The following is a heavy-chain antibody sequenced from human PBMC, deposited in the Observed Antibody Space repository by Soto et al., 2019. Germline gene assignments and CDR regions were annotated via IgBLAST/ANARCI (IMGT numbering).Heavy chain of an antibody. J-gene: IGHJ6*02. CDR2: ISAYNGNT. Sequence: ASVKVSCKASGYTFTSYGISWVRQAPGQGLEWMGWISAYNGNTNYAQKLQGRVTMTTDTSTSTAYMELRSLRSDDTAVYYCARDQYCSSTSCYGPGDYYYGMDVWGQGTTVT. V-gene: IGHV1-18*01. D-gene: IGHD2-2*01. CDR1: GYTFTSYG. CDR3: ARDQYCSSTSCYGPGDYYYGMDV.